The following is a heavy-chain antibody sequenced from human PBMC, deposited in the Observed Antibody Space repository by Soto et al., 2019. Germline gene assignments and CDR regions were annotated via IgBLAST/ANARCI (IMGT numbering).Heavy chain of an antibody. CDR3: AREPRGSPRLLRWFDP. CDR2: INHSGST. Sequence: SETLSLTCAVYGGSFSGYYWSWIRQPPGKGLEWIGEINHSGSTNYNPSLKSRVTISVDTSKNQFSLKLSSVTAADTAVYYCAREPRGSPRLLRWFDPWGQGTLVTVSS. J-gene: IGHJ5*02. D-gene: IGHD2-15*01. V-gene: IGHV4-34*01. CDR1: GGSFSGYY.